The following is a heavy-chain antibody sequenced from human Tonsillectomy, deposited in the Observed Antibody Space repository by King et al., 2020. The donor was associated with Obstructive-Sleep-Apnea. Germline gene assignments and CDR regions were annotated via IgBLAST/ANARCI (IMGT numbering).Heavy chain of an antibody. CDR1: GGSISSYY. D-gene: IGHD3-16*01. Sequence: QVQLQESGPGLVKPSETLSLTCTVSGGSISSYYLSWIRQPPGKGLGWIGYIYYSGSTNYNPSLKSRVTISVDTSKNQFSLKLSSVTAADTAVYYCARGALGDFDYWGQGTLVTVSS. J-gene: IGHJ4*02. CDR3: ARGALGDFDY. V-gene: IGHV4-59*01. CDR2: IYYSGST.